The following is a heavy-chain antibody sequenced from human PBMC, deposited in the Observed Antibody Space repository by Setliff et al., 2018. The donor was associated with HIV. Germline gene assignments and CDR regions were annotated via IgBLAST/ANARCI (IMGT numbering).Heavy chain of an antibody. V-gene: IGHV4-61*02. J-gene: IGHJ4*02. D-gene: IGHD6-25*01. CDR3: ARDVGSSAWPFDY. Sequence: PSETLSLTCTLSGAPISSGLYYWNWIRQPAGKGLEWIGRISSSGSTTYSPSLKSRVTISVETSKNQFSLNLRSVTAADTAVYYCARDVGSSAWPFDYWGQGALVTVSS. CDR1: GAPISSGLYY. CDR2: ISSSGST.